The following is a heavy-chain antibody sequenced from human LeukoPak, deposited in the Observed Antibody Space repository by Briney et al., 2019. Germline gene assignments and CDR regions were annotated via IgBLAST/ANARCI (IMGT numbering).Heavy chain of an antibody. CDR3: AREGENGDYFDY. J-gene: IGHJ4*02. D-gene: IGHD1-26*01. CDR1: GFTFSSYG. V-gene: IGHV3-33*01. Sequence: GGSLRLSCAASGFTFSSYGMHWIRQAPGKGLEWVAVIWYDGSNKYYADSVKGRFTISRDNSKNTLYLQMNSLRAEDTAVYYCAREGENGDYFDYWGQGTLVTVSS. CDR2: IWYDGSNK.